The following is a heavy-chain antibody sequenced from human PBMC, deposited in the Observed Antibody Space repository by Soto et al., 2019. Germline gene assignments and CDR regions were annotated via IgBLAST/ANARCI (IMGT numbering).Heavy chain of an antibody. CDR3: ARDRDEQLGPYFDY. CDR1: GGTFSSYA. V-gene: IGHV1-69*13. D-gene: IGHD6-6*01. J-gene: IGHJ4*02. Sequence: SVKVSCKASGGTFSSYAISWVRQAPGRGLEWMGGIIPIFGTANYAQKFQGRVTFTADESTSAAYMELSSLRSEDTAVYYCARDRDEQLGPYFDYWGQGTLVTVSS. CDR2: IIPIFGTA.